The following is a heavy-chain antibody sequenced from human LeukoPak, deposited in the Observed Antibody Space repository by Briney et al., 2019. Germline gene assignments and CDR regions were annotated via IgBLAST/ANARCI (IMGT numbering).Heavy chain of an antibody. CDR2: ISSSGSSI. J-gene: IGHJ5*02. CDR1: GFTFSSYW. CDR3: AREGSSGWYLRWFDP. V-gene: IGHV3-48*04. Sequence: GGSLRLSCAASGFTFSSYWMSWVRQAPGKGLEWVSYISSSGSSIYYADSVKGRFTISRDNAKNSLYLQMNSLRAEDTAVYYCAREGSSGWYLRWFDPWGQGTLVTVSS. D-gene: IGHD6-19*01.